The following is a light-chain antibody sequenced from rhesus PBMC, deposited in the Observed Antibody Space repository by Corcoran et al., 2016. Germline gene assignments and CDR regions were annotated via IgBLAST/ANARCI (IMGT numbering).Light chain of an antibody. J-gene: IGLJ1*01. CDR1: SSDVGAYNY. CDR3: CSYTFTHTFI. Sequence: QAAPTQPPSVSGSPGQSVTISCTGTSSDVGAYNYVSWYQQLPGQAPNVMIYAVSTRPSGVSDRFSGSKSGNTASLTISGLQAEDEADYYCCSYTFTHTFIFGGGTRLTVL. V-gene: IGLV2S7*01. CDR2: AVS.